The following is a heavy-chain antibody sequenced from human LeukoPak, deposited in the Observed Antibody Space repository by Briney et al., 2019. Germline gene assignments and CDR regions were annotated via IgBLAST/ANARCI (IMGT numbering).Heavy chain of an antibody. CDR1: GFTFSSYA. J-gene: IGHJ4*02. CDR3: AAGYYDSSGDRDY. CDR2: ISGSGGST. V-gene: IGHV3-23*01. D-gene: IGHD3-22*01. Sequence: GGSLRLSCAASGFTFSSYAMSWVRQAPGKGLEWVSDISGSGGSTYYADSVKGRFTISRDNSKNTLYLQMNSLRAEDTAVYYCAAGYYDSSGDRDYWGQGTLVTVSS.